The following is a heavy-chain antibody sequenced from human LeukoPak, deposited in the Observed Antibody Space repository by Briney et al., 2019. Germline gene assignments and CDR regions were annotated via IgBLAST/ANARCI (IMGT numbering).Heavy chain of an antibody. D-gene: IGHD4-23*01. CDR1: GYTFTGYG. CDR2: MNPNSGRT. Sequence: ASVKVSCKASGYTFTGYGISWVRQAPGQGLEWMGWMNPNSGRTGYALKFQDRISITRNTSISTAYMELSSLESEDTAVYYCARETPSRYFDYWGQGTLVTVSS. V-gene: IGHV1-8*03. CDR3: ARETPSRYFDY. J-gene: IGHJ4*02.